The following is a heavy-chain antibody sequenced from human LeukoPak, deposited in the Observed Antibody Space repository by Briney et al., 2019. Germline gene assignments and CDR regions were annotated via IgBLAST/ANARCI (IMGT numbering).Heavy chain of an antibody. Sequence: GGSLRLSCVASGFTFSSYAMHWVRQAPGKGLEWVAVISYDGSNKYYADSVKGRFTISRDNSKNTLYLQMNSLRAEDTAVYYCARQTPSYFDYWGQGTLVTVSS. V-gene: IGHV3-30-3*01. CDR1: GFTFSSYA. CDR3: ARQTPSYFDY. J-gene: IGHJ4*02. CDR2: ISYDGSNK.